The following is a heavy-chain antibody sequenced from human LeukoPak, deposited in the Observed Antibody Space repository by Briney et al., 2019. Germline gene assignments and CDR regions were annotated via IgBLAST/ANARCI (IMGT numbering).Heavy chain of an antibody. V-gene: IGHV1-2*02. CDR3: ARAGMGAAAYFDY. D-gene: IGHD2-2*01. Sequence: GASVKVSCKASGYTITGYYMHWVRQAPGQGLEWMGYINPNSGSTNYAQKFQGRVTLTRDTSISTAYMELSRLRYDDTAVYYCARAGMGAAAYFDYWGQGTLVTVSS. J-gene: IGHJ4*02. CDR2: INPNSGST. CDR1: GYTITGYY.